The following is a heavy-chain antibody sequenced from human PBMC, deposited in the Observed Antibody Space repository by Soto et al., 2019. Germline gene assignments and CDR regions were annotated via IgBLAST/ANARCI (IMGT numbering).Heavy chain of an antibody. D-gene: IGHD2-21*01. J-gene: IGHJ4*02. CDR1: GFTFNKYA. CDR2: LSNTGETT. CDR3: AKDLFGNCCGSCYWGGSDY. V-gene: IGHV3-23*01. Sequence: EVQLLESGGGLVQPGGSLRLSCEASGFTFNKYAMSWVRQAPGKGLEWVSALSNTGETTYYANPVKGRFTISRDNSKSTLDLRMDSLRADDTAMYFCAKDLFGNCCGSCYWGGSDYWGQGTLVTVSS.